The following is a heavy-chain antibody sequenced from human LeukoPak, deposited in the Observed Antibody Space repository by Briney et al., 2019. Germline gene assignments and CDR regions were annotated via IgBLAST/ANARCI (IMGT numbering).Heavy chain of an antibody. CDR3: ARTTGYYDSSGYYYLREDY. J-gene: IGHJ4*02. CDR2: IYHSGST. CDR1: GGSISSSNW. D-gene: IGHD3-22*01. Sequence: SETLSLTCAVSGGSISSSNWWSWVRQPPGKGLEWIGEIYHSGSTNYNPSLKSRVTISVDKSKNQFSLKLSSVTAADTAVYYCARTTGYYDSSGYYYLREDYWGQGTRVTVSS. V-gene: IGHV4-4*02.